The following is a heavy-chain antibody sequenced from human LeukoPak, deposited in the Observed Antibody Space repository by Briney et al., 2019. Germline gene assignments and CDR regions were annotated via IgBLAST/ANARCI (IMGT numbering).Heavy chain of an antibody. V-gene: IGHV1-69*13. Sequence: SVKVSCKASGGTFSSYAISWVRQAPGQGLEWMGGIISIFGTANYAQKFQGRVTITAAESTSTAYMELSSLRSEDTAVYYCATHLGYSSSTSCFSENWFDPWGQGTLVTVSS. J-gene: IGHJ5*02. CDR1: GGTFSSYA. CDR3: ATHLGYSSSTSCFSENWFDP. D-gene: IGHD2-2*01. CDR2: IISIFGTA.